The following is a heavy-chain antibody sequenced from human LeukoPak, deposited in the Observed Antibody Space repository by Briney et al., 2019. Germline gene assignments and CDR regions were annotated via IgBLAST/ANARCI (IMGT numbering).Heavy chain of an antibody. V-gene: IGHV1-2*02. J-gene: IGHJ4*02. Sequence: ASVKVSCKASGYTFTGYYLHWVRQAPGQGLGWMGWINPHSGGTNYAQKFQGRVTMTRDTSISTAYMELSRLRSDDTAVYYCVRDRTKYCSSTSCPLDYWGQGTLVTVSS. CDR2: INPHSGGT. D-gene: IGHD2-2*01. CDR1: GYTFTGYY. CDR3: VRDRTKYCSSTSCPLDY.